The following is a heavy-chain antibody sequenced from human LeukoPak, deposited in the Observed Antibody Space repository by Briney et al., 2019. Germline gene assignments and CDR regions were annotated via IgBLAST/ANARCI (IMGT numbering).Heavy chain of an antibody. CDR3: ARGLLRGYYYYMDV. Sequence: RPSETLSLTCAVYGGSFSGYYWSWIRQPPGEGLEWIGEINHSGSTNYNPSLKSRVTISVDTSKNQFSLKLSSVTAADTAVYYCARGLLRGYYYYMDVWGKGTTVTVSS. D-gene: IGHD3-10*01. CDR2: INHSGST. V-gene: IGHV4-34*01. CDR1: GGSFSGYY. J-gene: IGHJ6*03.